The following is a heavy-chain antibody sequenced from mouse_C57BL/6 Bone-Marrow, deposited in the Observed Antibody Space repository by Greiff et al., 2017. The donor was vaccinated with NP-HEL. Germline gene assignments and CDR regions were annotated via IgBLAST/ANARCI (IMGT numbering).Heavy chain of an antibody. V-gene: IGHV1-80*01. CDR3: ARLRNWPYYFDY. D-gene: IGHD4-1*01. J-gene: IGHJ2*01. CDR1: GYAFSSYW. Sequence: QVQLQQSGAELVKPGASVKISCKASGYAFSSYWMNWVKQRPGKGLEWIGQIYPGDGDTNYNGKFKGKATLTADKSSSTAYMQLSSLTSEDSAVYFCARLRNWPYYFDYWGQGTTLTVSS. CDR2: IYPGDGDT.